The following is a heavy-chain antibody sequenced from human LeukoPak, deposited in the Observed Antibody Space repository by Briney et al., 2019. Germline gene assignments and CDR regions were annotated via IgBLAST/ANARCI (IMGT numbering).Heavy chain of an antibody. CDR2: IYYSGST. D-gene: IGHD3-22*01. CDR3: ARDYYDIRGDAFDI. CDR1: GGSISSNA. V-gene: IGHV4-59*01. Sequence: ASETLSLTCTVSGGSISSNAWSWIRQPPGKGLEWIGYIYYSGSTNYNPSLKSRVTMSIDTSKKQFSLNMRSMTAADTAVYYCARDYYDIRGDAFDIWGQGTMVTVSS. J-gene: IGHJ3*02.